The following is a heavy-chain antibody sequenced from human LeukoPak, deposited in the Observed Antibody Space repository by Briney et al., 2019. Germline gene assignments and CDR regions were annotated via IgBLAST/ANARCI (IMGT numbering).Heavy chain of an antibody. CDR2: IYYSGST. V-gene: IGHV4-39*07. CDR1: GGSISSSSYY. CDR3: ARRRWLQLYFDY. D-gene: IGHD5-24*01. J-gene: IGHJ4*02. Sequence: PSETLSLTCTVSGGSISSSSYYWGWIRQPPGKGLEWIGSIYYSGSTYYNPSLKSRVTISVDTSKNQFSLKLSSVTTADTAVYYCARRRWLQLYFDYWGQGTLVTVSS.